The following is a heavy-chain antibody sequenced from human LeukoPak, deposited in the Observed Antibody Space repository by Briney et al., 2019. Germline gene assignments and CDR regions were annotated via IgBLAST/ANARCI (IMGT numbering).Heavy chain of an antibody. D-gene: IGHD5-18*01. J-gene: IGHJ4*02. V-gene: IGHV1-46*01. CDR1: GYTFTSYY. CDR2: LNPSGNSS. CDR3: ARGGDIYGSYDY. Sequence: ASVTVSCKASGYTFTSYYMHWARQAPGQGLEWMGILNPSGNSSRYAQKFQGRVTMARDTSTSTVYMELSSLRSEDTAVYYCARGGDIYGSYDYWGQGSLVTVSS.